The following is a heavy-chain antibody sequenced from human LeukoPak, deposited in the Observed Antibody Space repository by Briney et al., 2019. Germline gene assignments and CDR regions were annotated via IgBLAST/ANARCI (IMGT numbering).Heavy chain of an antibody. CDR1: GGSISSYY. CDR2: IYYSGST. D-gene: IGHD5-18*01. J-gene: IGHJ5*02. CDR3: ARGELWYSA. Sequence: SETLSLTCTVSGGSISSYYWSWIRQPPGKGLEWIGYIYYSGSTNYNPSLKSRVTISVDTSKNQFSLKLSSVTAADTAVYYCARGELWYSAWGQGTLVTVSS. V-gene: IGHV4-59*01.